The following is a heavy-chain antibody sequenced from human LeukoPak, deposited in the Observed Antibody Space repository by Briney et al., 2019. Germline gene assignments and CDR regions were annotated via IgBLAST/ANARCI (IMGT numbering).Heavy chain of an antibody. J-gene: IGHJ4*02. CDR2: INTDGTTA. V-gene: IGHV3-74*01. D-gene: IGHD5-18*01. CDR1: GFTFSTYW. Sequence: GGSLRLSCAASGFTFSTYWMHWVRQAPGKGLVWVSRINTDGTTASYADSVKGRFTISRDNAKNTLYLQMNSLRAEDTAVYYCACGERTAMGLSDYWGQGTLVTVSS. CDR3: ACGERTAMGLSDY.